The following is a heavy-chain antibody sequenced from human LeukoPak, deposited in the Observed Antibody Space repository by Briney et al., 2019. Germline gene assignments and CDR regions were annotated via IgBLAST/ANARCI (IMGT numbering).Heavy chain of an antibody. Sequence: GESLKISCKASGYTFTDHWIGWVRQMPGEDLQWMGIIYPGDSDTSCSPSFQGQVTISADKSISTAYLQWRNLQAPDTAMYYCARGDNSGWYFFDYWGQGTLVTVSS. CDR1: GYTFTDHW. D-gene: IGHD6-19*01. CDR2: IYPGDSDT. J-gene: IGHJ4*02. V-gene: IGHV5-51*01. CDR3: ARGDNSGWYFFDY.